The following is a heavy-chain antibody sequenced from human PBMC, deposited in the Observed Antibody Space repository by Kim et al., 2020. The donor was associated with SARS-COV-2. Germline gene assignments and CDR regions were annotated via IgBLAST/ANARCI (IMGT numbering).Heavy chain of an antibody. D-gene: IGHD6-19*01. CDR3: ARHVSYSSGWYHFDY. Sequence: PSLKSRVTRSVDTSKNQFSLKLSSVTAADTAVYYCARHVSYSSGWYHFDYWGQGTLVTVSS. J-gene: IGHJ4*02. V-gene: IGHV4-59*08.